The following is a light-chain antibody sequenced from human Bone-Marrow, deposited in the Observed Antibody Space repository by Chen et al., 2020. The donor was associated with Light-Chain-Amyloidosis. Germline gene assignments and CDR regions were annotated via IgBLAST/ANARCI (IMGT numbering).Light chain of an antibody. CDR2: GSS. J-gene: IGKJ1*01. Sequence: NVLTQSPGTLSLSSGERATLSCRASQSVSSSYLVWYQQKPGQAPKLLIYGSSNRATGIPDRFSGSGSGTHVTLTISRLEAEDVAVYYCQQYDTSRQWTFGQGTKVEIK. CDR1: QSVSSSY. CDR3: QQYDTSRQWT. V-gene: IGKV3-20*01.